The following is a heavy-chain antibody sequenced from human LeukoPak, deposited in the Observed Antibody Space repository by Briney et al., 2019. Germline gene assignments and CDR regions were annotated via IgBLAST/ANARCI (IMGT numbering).Heavy chain of an antibody. J-gene: IGHJ4*02. CDR2: ISTYNGNT. CDR3: AKDRWRDGSSSFDN. Sequence: ASVKVSCTASGYTFTIYSLNWVRQAPGQGLEWMGWISTYNGNTNYAEKLQGRVTMTTDTSTSTAYMELRNLRSDDTAVYYCAKDRWRDGSSSFDNWGQGTLVTVSS. V-gene: IGHV1-18*01. CDR1: GYTFTIYS. D-gene: IGHD6-6*01.